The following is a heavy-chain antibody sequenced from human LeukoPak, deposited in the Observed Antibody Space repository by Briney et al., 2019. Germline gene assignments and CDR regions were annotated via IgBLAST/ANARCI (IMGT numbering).Heavy chain of an antibody. CDR3: ARPLRFLEWLTPFDY. D-gene: IGHD3-3*01. Sequence: SGTLSLTCAVSGGSISSSNWWSWVRQPPGKGLEWIAEIHHSGSANYNPSLKSRVTILGDKSKNQFSLKLSSVTAADTAVYYCARPLRFLEWLTPFDYWGQGTLVTVSS. CDR1: GGSISSSNW. CDR2: IHHSGSA. V-gene: IGHV4-4*02. J-gene: IGHJ4*02.